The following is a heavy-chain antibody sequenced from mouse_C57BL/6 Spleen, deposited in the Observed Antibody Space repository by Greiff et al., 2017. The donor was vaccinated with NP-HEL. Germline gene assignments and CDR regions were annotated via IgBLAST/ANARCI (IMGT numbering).Heavy chain of an antibody. CDR2: IHPNSGST. V-gene: IGHV1-64*01. Sequence: QVQLKQPGAELVKPGASVKLSCKASGYTFTSYWMHWVKQRPGQGLEWIGMIHPNSGSTNYNEKFKSKATLTVDKSSSTAYMQLSSLTSEDSAVYYCARGAVTTWYFDVWGTGTTVTVSS. CDR1: GYTFTSYW. D-gene: IGHD2-2*01. J-gene: IGHJ1*03. CDR3: ARGAVTTWYFDV.